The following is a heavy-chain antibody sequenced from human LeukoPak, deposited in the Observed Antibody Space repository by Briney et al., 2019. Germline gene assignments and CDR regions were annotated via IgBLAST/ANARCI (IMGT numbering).Heavy chain of an antibody. V-gene: IGHV1-69*13. Sequence: ASVKVSCKASGDSFSTYAIAWVRQAPGEGLEWMGSIISIFDKTNYAQKFQGRVTITADETTSTAYMELSSLTFEDTAVYYCARERGGYDSSGYNYWGQGTPVTVSS. D-gene: IGHD3-22*01. CDR2: IISIFDKT. CDR3: ARERGGYDSSGYNY. CDR1: GDSFSTYA. J-gene: IGHJ4*02.